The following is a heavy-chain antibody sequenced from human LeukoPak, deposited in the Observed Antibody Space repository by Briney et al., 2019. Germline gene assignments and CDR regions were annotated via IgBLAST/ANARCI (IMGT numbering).Heavy chain of an antibody. CDR3: AKHPGYSSGWFYFDY. D-gene: IGHD6-19*01. CDR2: ISDRGGSA. V-gene: IGHV3-23*01. Sequence: GGSLRLSCAASGVTLSTYAMSWARQAPGKGLEWVSGISDRGGSAYYADSVKGRFTISRDNSKNTLYLQMNSLRAEDTAVYYCAKHPGYSSGWFYFDYWGQGTLVTVSS. CDR1: GVTLSTYA. J-gene: IGHJ4*02.